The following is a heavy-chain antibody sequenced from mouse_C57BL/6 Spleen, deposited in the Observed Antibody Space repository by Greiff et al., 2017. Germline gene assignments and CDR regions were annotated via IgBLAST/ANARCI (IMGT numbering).Heavy chain of an antibody. V-gene: IGHV7-3*01. J-gene: IGHJ2*01. CDR2: IRNKANGYTT. CDR3: ARSTIKYFDY. CDR1: GFTFTDYY. D-gene: IGHD1-2*01. Sequence: EVMLVESGGGLVQPGGSLSLSCAASGFTFTDYYMSWVRQPPGKALEWLGFIRNKANGYTTEYSASVKGRFTISRDNSQSILYLQMNALRAEDSATYYCARSTIKYFDYWGQGTTLTVSS.